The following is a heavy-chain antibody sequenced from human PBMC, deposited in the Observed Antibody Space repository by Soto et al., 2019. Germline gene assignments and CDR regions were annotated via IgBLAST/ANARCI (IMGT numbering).Heavy chain of an antibody. J-gene: IGHJ4*02. CDR3: ANAARPFSR. D-gene: IGHD6-6*01. CDR2: ISYDGSNK. Sequence: QVQLVESGGGVVQPGRSLRLSCAASGFTFSSYGMHWVRQAPGKGLEWVAVISYDGSNKYYADSVKGRFTISRDNSKNTLYLQMNSLRAEDTAVYYCANAARPFSRWGQGTLVTVSS. CDR1: GFTFSSYG. V-gene: IGHV3-30*18.